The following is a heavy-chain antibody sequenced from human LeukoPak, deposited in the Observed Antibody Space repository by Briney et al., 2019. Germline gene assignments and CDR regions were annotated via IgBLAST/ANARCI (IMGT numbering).Heavy chain of an antibody. Sequence: ASVKVSCKASGYIFTASYIHWVRQAPRQGLEWMGWINPNIGGTSFAKKFQGRVTLTRDTSITTTYLELTGLRSDDTAVYFCARGDCSGVCCYSVDSWGQGTLVTVSS. CDR2: INPNIGGT. CDR1: GYIFTASY. J-gene: IGHJ4*02. D-gene: IGHD2-15*01. CDR3: ARGDCSGVCCYSVDS. V-gene: IGHV1-2*02.